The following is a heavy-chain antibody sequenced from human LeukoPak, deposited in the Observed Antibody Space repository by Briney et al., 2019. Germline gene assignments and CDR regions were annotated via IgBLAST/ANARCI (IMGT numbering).Heavy chain of an antibody. V-gene: IGHV1-69*13. CDR1: GCTFSSYA. D-gene: IGHD1-26*01. Sequence: SVKVSCKGSGCTFSSYASSWVRQAPGQGLEWMGEIIPIFGTGNYAQKSQGRVTITADESTSTAYMELSSLRSEDTAVYYWATSGGYAFDIWGEGTMVTVSS. CDR3: ATSGGYAFDI. CDR2: IIPIFGTG. J-gene: IGHJ3*02.